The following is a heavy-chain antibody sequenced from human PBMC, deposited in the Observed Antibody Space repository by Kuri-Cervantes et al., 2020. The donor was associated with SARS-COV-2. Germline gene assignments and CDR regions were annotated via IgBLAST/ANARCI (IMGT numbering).Heavy chain of an antibody. J-gene: IGHJ4*02. CDR1: GGSISSHY. V-gene: IGHV4-59*11. Sequence: GSLRLSCTVSGGSISSHYWSWIRQPPGKGLEWIGYIYYSGSTNYNPSLKSRVTISVDTSKNQFSLKLSSVTAADTAVYYCGRVSWIQLWRRYSDSWGQGTLVTVSS. CDR2: IYYSGST. D-gene: IGHD5-18*01. CDR3: GRVSWIQLWRRYSDS.